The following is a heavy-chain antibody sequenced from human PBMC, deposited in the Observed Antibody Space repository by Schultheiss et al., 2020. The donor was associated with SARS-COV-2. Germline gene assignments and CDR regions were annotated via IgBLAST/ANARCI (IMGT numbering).Heavy chain of an antibody. CDR2: IYTSGST. V-gene: IGHV4-4*07. Sequence: GSLRLSCTVSGGSISSYYWSWIRQPAGKGLEWIGRIYTSGSTNYNPSLKSRVTISVDTSKNQFSLKLSSVTAADTAVYYCARDHGSYGTTPIYNFDYWAQGTLVTVSS. J-gene: IGHJ4*02. D-gene: IGHD5-18*01. CDR1: GGSISSYY. CDR3: ARDHGSYGTTPIYNFDY.